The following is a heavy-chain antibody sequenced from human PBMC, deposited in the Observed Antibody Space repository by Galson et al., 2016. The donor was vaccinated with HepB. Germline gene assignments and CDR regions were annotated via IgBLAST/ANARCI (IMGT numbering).Heavy chain of an antibody. V-gene: IGHV3-9*01. CDR1: GFTFDDYA. CDR3: ARDLGAMAAADQPDF. CDR2: ISWNSDSI. Sequence: LRLSCAVSGFTFDDYAMHWVRQAPGKGLEWVSSISWNSDSIYYGDSVKGRFTISRDNAKNSVYLQMNSLRPEDTAFYYCARDLGAMAAADQPDFWGQGTLVTVSS. J-gene: IGHJ4*02. D-gene: IGHD6-13*01.